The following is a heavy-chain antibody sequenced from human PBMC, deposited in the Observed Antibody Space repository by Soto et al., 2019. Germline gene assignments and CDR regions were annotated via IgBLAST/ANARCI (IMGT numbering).Heavy chain of an antibody. CDR1: GYTFTSYD. V-gene: IGHV1-8*01. D-gene: IGHD6-19*01. CDR2: MNPNSGNT. J-gene: IGHJ4*02. Sequence: QVQLVQSGAEVKKPGASVKVSCKASGYTFTSYDINWVRQATGQGLEWMGWMNPNSGNTGYAQKFQGRDTMTRNTPISTAYMELSRLRSENTAVYYCAKLTPGAVAGSRTLDYWGQGTLVTVSS. CDR3: AKLTPGAVAGSRTLDY.